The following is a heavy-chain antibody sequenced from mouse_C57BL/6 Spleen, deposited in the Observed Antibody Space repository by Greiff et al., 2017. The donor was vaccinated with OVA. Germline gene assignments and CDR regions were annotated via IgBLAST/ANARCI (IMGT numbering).Heavy chain of an antibody. D-gene: IGHD1-2*01. Sequence: VQLQQSGPELVKPGASVKLSCKASGYTFTDYYMNWVKQSHGKSLEWIGDINPNNGGTSYNQKLKGKATLTVDKSSSTAYLELRSLTSEDSAVYYWARRRLHYYAMDYWGQGTSVTVSS. J-gene: IGHJ4*01. V-gene: IGHV1-26*01. CDR1: GYTFTDYY. CDR3: ARRRLHYYAMDY. CDR2: INPNNGGT.